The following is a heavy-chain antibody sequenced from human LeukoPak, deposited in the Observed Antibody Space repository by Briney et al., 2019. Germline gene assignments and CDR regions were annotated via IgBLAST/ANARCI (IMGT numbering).Heavy chain of an antibody. CDR3: AKTRPLDSSSWSHGDY. D-gene: IGHD6-13*01. CDR2: ISGSGDST. Sequence: GGSLRRSCAASGFTFNSYAMSWVRQAPGKGLEWVSAISGSGDSTYYGDSVKGRFTISRDNSKNTLYLQMNSLRAEDTAVYYCAKTRPLDSSSWSHGDYWGQGTLVTVSS. V-gene: IGHV3-23*01. CDR1: GFTFNSYA. J-gene: IGHJ4*02.